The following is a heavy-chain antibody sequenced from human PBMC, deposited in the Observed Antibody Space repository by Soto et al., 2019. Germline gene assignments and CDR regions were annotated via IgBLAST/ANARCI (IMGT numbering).Heavy chain of an antibody. Sequence: GASVKVSCKASGGTFSSYAISWVRQAPGQGLEWMGGIIPILGTANYAQKFQGRVTITADESTSTAYMELSSLRSEDTAVYYCASFSPNSSGYYHRYYYYGMDVWGQGTTVTVSS. D-gene: IGHD3-22*01. CDR3: ASFSPNSSGYYHRYYYYGMDV. V-gene: IGHV1-69*13. CDR2: IIPILGTA. J-gene: IGHJ6*02. CDR1: GGTFSSYA.